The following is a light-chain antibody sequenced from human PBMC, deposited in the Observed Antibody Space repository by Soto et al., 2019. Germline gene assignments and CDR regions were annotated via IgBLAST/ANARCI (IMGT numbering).Light chain of an antibody. CDR3: CSYAGRYTFV. CDR2: DVS. Sequence: QSALTQPRSVSGSPGQSVTISCSGTSSDVGGYKYVSWYLQHPGRAPKLMIYDVSKRPSGVPDRFSGSKSGNTASLTISGLQAEDEADYYCCSYAGRYTFVFGTGTKVTVL. CDR1: SSDVGGYKY. J-gene: IGLJ1*01. V-gene: IGLV2-11*01.